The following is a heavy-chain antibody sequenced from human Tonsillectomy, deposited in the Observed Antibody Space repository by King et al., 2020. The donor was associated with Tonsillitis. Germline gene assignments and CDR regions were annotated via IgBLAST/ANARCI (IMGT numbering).Heavy chain of an antibody. Sequence: VQLVESGGGLIQPGGSLRLSCAASGFTFSSYTMSWVRQAPGKGLEWVSGISRSGYNLYYTDSVKGRFTISRDNSKNTLYLQVSSLRADDTAVYYCAQATDGFTLPPFIYFDYWGQGGLVTGTS. D-gene: IGHD5-24*01. CDR3: AQATDGFTLPPFIYFDY. CDR1: GFTFSSYT. J-gene: IGHJ4*02. CDR2: ISRSGYNL. V-gene: IGHV3-23*04.